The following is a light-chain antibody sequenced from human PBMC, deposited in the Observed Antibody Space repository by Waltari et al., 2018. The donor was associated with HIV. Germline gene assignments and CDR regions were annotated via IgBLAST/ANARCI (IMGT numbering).Light chain of an antibody. Sequence: QLVLTQSPSASASLGASVKLTCTLSSGHSSYAIAWHQQQPEKGPRYSMKLNSDGSHSKGDGIPDRFSGSSSGAERYLTISSLQSEDEADYYCQTWGTGIRVFGGGTKLTVL. V-gene: IGLV4-69*01. CDR2: LNSDGSH. CDR1: SGHSSYA. J-gene: IGLJ3*02. CDR3: QTWGTGIRV.